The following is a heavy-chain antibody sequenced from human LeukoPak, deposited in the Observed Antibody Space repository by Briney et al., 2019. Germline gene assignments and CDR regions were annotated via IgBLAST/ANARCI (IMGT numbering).Heavy chain of an antibody. V-gene: IGHV4-59*01. J-gene: IGHJ4*02. CDR3: ARVPRGAAPSGCFDY. D-gene: IGHD3-3*01. Sequence: SETLSLTCTVSGGSISSYYWSWIRQPPGKGLEWIGYIYYSGSTNYNPSLKSRVTISVDTSKNQFSLKLSSVTAADTAVYYCARVPRGAAPSGCFDYWGQGALVTVSS. CDR2: IYYSGST. CDR1: GGSISSYY.